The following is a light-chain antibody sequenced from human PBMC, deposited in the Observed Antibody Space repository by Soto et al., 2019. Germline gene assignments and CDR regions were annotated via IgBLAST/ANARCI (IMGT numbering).Light chain of an antibody. CDR1: SGDIGGYNY. Sequence: QPVLTQPASVSGSPGQSITISCTGTSGDIGGYNYVSWYQHHPGKAPKLIIYDVSNRPSGVSNRFSGSKSGNTASLTISGLQAEDEADYYCSSYTGSSTPYVFGTGTKLTVL. CDR2: DVS. V-gene: IGLV2-14*03. J-gene: IGLJ1*01. CDR3: SSYTGSSTPYV.